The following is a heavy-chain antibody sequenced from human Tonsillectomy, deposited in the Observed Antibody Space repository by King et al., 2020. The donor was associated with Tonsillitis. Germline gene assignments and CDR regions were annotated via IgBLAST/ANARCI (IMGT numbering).Heavy chain of an antibody. J-gene: IGHJ5*02. V-gene: IGHV4-38-2*02. CDR1: GYSISSGYY. Sequence: QLQESGPGLVKPSETLSLTCAVSGYSISSGYYWGWIRQPPGKGLEWIGSIYHSGSTYYNPSLKSRVTISVDTSKNQFSLKLSSVTAADTAVYYCAREPYSTMVRGAPWFDPWGQGTLVTVSS. D-gene: IGHD3-10*01. CDR3: AREPYSTMVRGAPWFDP. CDR2: IYHSGST.